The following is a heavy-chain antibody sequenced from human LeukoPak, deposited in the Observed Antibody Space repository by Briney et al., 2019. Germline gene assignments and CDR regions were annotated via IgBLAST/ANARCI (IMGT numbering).Heavy chain of an antibody. CDR1: GFTFSSYS. CDR3: AREDSNCSGGSCYSPYYYYYGMDV. Sequence: KPGGSLRLSCAASGFTFSSYSMNWVRQAPGKGLEWVSSISSSSSYIYYADSVKGRFTISRDNAKNSLYLQMNSLRAEDTAVYYCAREDSNCSGGSCYSPYYYYYGMDVWGQGTTVTVSS. J-gene: IGHJ6*02. D-gene: IGHD2-15*01. CDR2: ISSSSSYI. V-gene: IGHV3-21*01.